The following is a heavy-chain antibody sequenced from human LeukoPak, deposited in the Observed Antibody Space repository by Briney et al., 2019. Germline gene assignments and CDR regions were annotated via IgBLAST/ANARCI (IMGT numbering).Heavy chain of an antibody. CDR1: GFTFDDYA. J-gene: IGHJ6*02. CDR2: ISWNSGSI. Sequence: PGGSLRLSCAASGFTFDDYAMHWVRQAPGKGLEWVSGISWNSGSIGYADSVKGRFTISRGNAKNSLYLQMNSLRAEDTALYYCAKYYYYYGMDVWGQGTTVTVSS. V-gene: IGHV3-9*01. CDR3: AKYYYYYGMDV.